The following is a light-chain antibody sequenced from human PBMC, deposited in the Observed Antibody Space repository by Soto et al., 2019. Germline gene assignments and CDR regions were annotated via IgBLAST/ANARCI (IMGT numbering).Light chain of an antibody. CDR2: GAS. CDR3: QHFGSSPPVI. J-gene: IGKJ5*01. V-gene: IGKV3-20*01. CDR1: QTTSPKY. Sequence: EIELTQSPGTLSLSPGESATLSCRASQTTSPKYVAWYQQRRGLAPRLLVYGASKRAAGIPDRFRGSGSGSEFSLTISGLEPEDFAAYFCQHFGSSPPVIFGQGTRLEIK.